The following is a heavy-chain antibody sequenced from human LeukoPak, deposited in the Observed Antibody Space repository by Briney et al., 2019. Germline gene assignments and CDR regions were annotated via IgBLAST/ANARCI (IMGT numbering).Heavy chain of an antibody. CDR3: ARDLNWETY. Sequence: GGSLRLSCAASGFTFSSYSMNWVRQAPGKGLEWVSSISSSSYIYYAGSVKGRFTISRDNSKNTLYLQMNSLRAEDTAVYYCARDLNWETYWGQGTLVSVSS. CDR2: ISSSSYI. J-gene: IGHJ4*02. CDR1: GFTFSSYS. D-gene: IGHD7-27*01. V-gene: IGHV3-21*01.